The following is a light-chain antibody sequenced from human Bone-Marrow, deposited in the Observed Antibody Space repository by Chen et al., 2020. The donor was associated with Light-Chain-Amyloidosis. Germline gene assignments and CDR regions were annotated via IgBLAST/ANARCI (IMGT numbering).Light chain of an antibody. CDR2: SNN. V-gene: IGLV1-44*01. CDR3: AAWDDTLNGYV. CDR1: SSNIGSNP. Sequence: QSVLTQPPSASGTPGQRVIISCSGASSNIGSNPVNWYQQLPETGPHLLVRSNNQRPSGVPGRFSGSKSGTSASLAISGLQSEDEADYYCAAWDDTLNGYVFGTRTKVTVL. J-gene: IGLJ1*01.